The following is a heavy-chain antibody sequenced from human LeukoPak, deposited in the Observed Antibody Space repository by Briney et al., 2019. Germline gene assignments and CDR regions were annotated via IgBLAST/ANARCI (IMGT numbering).Heavy chain of an antibody. CDR3: AGTDYFDY. D-gene: IGHD1-1*01. J-gene: IGHJ4*02. V-gene: IGHV3-74*01. Sequence: GGSLRLSCAASGFSFSRNWMHWVRQAPGKGLVWVSRINSDGTSTSYADSVKGRFTVSRDNAKNTLYLQMNSLRAEDTAVYYCAGTDYFDYWGQGTLVTVSS. CDR2: INSDGTST. CDR1: GFSFSRNW.